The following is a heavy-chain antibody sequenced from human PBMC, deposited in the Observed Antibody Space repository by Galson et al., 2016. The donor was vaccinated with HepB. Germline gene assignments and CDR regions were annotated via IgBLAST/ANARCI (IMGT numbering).Heavy chain of an antibody. CDR2: IYHSGTV. J-gene: IGHJ4*02. Sequence: SETLSLTCAVSGDSISSPNWWNWVRQSPGKGLEWIGEIYHSGTVNYNLSLKSRVTISIDKSNNDFSLKLKSVTAADTAFYYCASGRLRVRRGFDYWGRGILVTVSS. CDR3: ASGRLRVRRGFDY. V-gene: IGHV4-4*02. CDR1: GDSISSPNW. D-gene: IGHD3-10*01.